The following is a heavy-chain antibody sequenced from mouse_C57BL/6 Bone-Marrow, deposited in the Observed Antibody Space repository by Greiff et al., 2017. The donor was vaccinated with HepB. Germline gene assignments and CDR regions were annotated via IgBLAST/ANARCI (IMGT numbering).Heavy chain of an antibody. CDR3: ARKGLSYYGPRTAWFAY. CDR1: GYTFTSYW. D-gene: IGHD1-1*02. Sequence: QVQLQQPGAELVKPGASVKMSCKASGYTFTSYWITWVKQRPGQGLEWIGDIYPGSGSTNYNEKFKSKATLTVDTSSSTAYMQLSNLTSEDSAVYYCARKGLSYYGPRTAWFAYWGQGTLVTVSA. J-gene: IGHJ3*01. CDR2: IYPGSGST. V-gene: IGHV1-55*01.